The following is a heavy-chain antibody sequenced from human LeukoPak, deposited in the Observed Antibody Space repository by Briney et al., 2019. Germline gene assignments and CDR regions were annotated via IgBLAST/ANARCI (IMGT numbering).Heavy chain of an antibody. J-gene: IGHJ6*03. CDR3: AKAPYYYDSSGYRNYMDV. CDR2: ISSDESIT. Sequence: GGSLRLSCAASGFTFSNYWMHWVRQAPGKGLVWVSRISSDESITSYADSVKGRFTISRDNAKNTLFLQMNGLRAEDTAVYYCAKAPYYYDSSGYRNYMDVWGKGTTVTVSS. V-gene: IGHV3-74*01. D-gene: IGHD3-22*01. CDR1: GFTFSNYW.